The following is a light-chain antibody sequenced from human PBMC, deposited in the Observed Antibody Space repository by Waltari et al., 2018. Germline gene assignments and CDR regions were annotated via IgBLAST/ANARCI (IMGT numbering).Light chain of an antibody. CDR3: QQYKTFSRT. Sequence: DIQMTQSPSTLSASVGDRVTITCRASQNINNWLAWYQQTPGRAPKLLIYEASSLESGVPSGFRCSGSGTLFTLTITSLQPDDVALYYCQQYKTFSRTFGQGTQVEIK. CDR1: QNINNW. J-gene: IGKJ1*01. V-gene: IGKV1-5*01. CDR2: EAS.